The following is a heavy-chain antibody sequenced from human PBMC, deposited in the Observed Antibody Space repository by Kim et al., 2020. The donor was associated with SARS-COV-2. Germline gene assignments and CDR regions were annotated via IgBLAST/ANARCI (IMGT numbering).Heavy chain of an antibody. CDR2: IYYSGST. V-gene: IGHV4-61*01. J-gene: IGHJ5*02. D-gene: IGHD2-2*01. CDR1: GGSVSSGSYY. CDR3: ARYIVVVPAAMQNWFDP. Sequence: SETLSLTCTVSGGSVSSGSYYWSWIRQPPGKGLEWIGYIYYSGSTNYNPSLKSRVTISVDTSKNQFSLKLSSVTAADTAVYYCARYIVVVPAAMQNWFDPWGQGTLVTVSS.